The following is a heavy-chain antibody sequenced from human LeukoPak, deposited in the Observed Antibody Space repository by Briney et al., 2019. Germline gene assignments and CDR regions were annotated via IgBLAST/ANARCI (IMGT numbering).Heavy chain of an antibody. J-gene: IGHJ4*02. CDR1: GFPFSGYA. D-gene: IGHD6-13*01. CDR3: AREVSSSWYTDY. Sequence: GGSLRLSCAASGFPFSGYAMGWVRQAPGKGLEWVSTISGSGDNTYYADSVKGRFTISRDSSKNSLYLQMNSLRDEDTAVYYCAREVSSSWYTDYWGQGTLVTVSS. CDR2: ISGSGDNT. V-gene: IGHV3-23*01.